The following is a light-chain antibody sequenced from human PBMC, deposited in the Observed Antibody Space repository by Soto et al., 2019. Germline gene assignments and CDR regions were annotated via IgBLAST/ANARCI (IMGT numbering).Light chain of an antibody. Sequence: EIVMTQSPVTLSVSPGERATLSCRASQFVSSNLAWYQQKPGQAPRLLIYGASTRATGIPARFSGSGSGTEFTLTISSLQPDDFATYYCQQYNSYPWTFGQGTKVDIK. J-gene: IGKJ1*01. CDR2: GAS. CDR1: QFVSSN. V-gene: IGKV3D-15*01. CDR3: QQYNSYPWT.